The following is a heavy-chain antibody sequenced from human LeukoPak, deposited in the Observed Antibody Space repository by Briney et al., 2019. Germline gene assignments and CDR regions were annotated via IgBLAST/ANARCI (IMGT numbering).Heavy chain of an antibody. CDR3: AKDPEKWLQLRLGFSD. J-gene: IGHJ4*02. V-gene: IGHV3-23*01. Sequence: GGSLRLSCAASGFTFSSYGMTWVRQAPGKGLEWVSCISGSGRNTYYADSVKGRFTISRDNSQNTLYLQMNSLRAEDTAVYYCAKDPEKWLQLRLGFSDWGQGTLVTVSS. CDR1: GFTFSSYG. CDR2: ISGSGRNT. D-gene: IGHD5-24*01.